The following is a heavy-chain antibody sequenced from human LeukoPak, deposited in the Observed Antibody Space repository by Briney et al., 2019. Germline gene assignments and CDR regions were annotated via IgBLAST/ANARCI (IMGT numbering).Heavy chain of an antibody. CDR3: ARFVWGSYRYGHY. CDR1: GDSISSGSYY. CDR2: IYYSGNT. D-gene: IGHD3-16*02. V-gene: IGHV4-39*01. J-gene: IGHJ4*02. Sequence: SETLSLTCTVSGDSISSGSYYWGWIRQPPGKGLEWIGSIYYSGNTYYNPSLRDRVTISVDTSNNQFSLELSSVTAADTAVYYCARFVWGSYRYGHYWGQGTLVTVSS.